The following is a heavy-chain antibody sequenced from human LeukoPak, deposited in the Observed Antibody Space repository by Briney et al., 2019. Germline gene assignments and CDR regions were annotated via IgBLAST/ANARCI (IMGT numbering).Heavy chain of an antibody. V-gene: IGHV3-53*01. CDR2: IYSGGST. CDR1: EFTVSSNY. CDR3: AVYCSGGCYSGLV. Sequence: PGGSLRLSCAASEFTVSSNYMNWVRQAPGKGLERVSVIYSGGSTYYADSVKGRFTISRDNSKNTLYLQMNSLRAEDTAVYYCAVYCSGGCYSGLVWGQGTLVTVSS. D-gene: IGHD2-21*02. J-gene: IGHJ4*02.